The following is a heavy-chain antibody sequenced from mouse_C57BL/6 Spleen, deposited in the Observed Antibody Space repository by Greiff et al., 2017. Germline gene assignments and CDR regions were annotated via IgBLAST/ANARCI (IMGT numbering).Heavy chain of an antibody. CDR3: ARRMCYGNCEDAMDY. D-gene: IGHD2-1*01. V-gene: IGHV1-69*01. Sequence: QVQLQQPGAELVMPGASVKLSCKASGYTFTSYWMHWVKQRPGQGLEWIGEIDPSDSYTNYNQKFKGKSTLTVDKSSSTAYMQLSSLTSEDSAVYYCARRMCYGNCEDAMDYWGQGTSVTVSS. CDR1: GYTFTSYW. J-gene: IGHJ4*01. CDR2: IDPSDSYT.